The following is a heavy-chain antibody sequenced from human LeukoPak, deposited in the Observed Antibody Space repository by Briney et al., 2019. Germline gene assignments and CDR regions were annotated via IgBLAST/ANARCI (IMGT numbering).Heavy chain of an antibody. V-gene: IGHV3-9*01. CDR1: GFTFDDYA. J-gene: IGHJ4*02. Sequence: GGSLRLSCAASGFTFDDYAMHWVRQAPGKGLEWVSGISWNSGSIGYADSVKGRFTISRDNAKNSLYLQMNSLRAEDTALYYCAEVSDGYNSNYFDHWGQGTLVTVSS. D-gene: IGHD5-24*01. CDR2: ISWNSGSI. CDR3: AEVSDGYNSNYFDH.